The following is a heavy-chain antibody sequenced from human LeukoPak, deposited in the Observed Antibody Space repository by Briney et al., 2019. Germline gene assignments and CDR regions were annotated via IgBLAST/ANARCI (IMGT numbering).Heavy chain of an antibody. D-gene: IGHD3-3*01. CDR3: ARGPGVLEWLLNPDY. CDR1: GYNFINYF. CDR2: LNPHSGDT. J-gene: IGHJ4*02. Sequence: ASVRVSCRTSGYNFINYFIRWVRQAPGQGLEWMGWLNPHSGDTFYAQNFQGRVTFTRDTSGSAAYMELSGLKSDDTAVYYCARGPGVLEWLLNPDYWGQGTLVTASS. V-gene: IGHV1-2*02.